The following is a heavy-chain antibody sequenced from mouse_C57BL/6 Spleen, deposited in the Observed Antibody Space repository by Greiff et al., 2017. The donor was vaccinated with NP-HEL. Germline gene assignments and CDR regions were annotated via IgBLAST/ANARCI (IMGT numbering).Heavy chain of an antibody. J-gene: IGHJ2*01. Sequence: VQLQQSGPELVKPGASVKMSCKASGYTFTDYNMHWVKQSHGKSLEWIGYINPNNGGTSYIQKFKGKATLTVNKSSSTAYMELRSLTSEDSAVYYCARGEGYSRDFDYWGQGTTLTVSS. V-gene: IGHV1-22*01. CDR1: GYTFTDYN. CDR3: ARGEGYSRDFDY. CDR2: INPNNGGT. D-gene: IGHD3-1*01.